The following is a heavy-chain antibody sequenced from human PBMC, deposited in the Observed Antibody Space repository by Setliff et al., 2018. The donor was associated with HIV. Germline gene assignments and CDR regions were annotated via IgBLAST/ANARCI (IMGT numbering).Heavy chain of an antibody. CDR2: IRSKFDGGTA. J-gene: IGHJ4*02. D-gene: IGHD1-26*01. CDR3: SQLGSSRY. Sequence: GSLRLSCAASGFTFSNAWMSWVRQAPGKGLEWVGRIRSKFDGGTADYAAPAKGTFTISRDDSKNTLYLQMNSLKTEDTAVYYCSQLGSSRYWGQGTLVTVSS. V-gene: IGHV3-15*01. CDR1: GFTFSNAW.